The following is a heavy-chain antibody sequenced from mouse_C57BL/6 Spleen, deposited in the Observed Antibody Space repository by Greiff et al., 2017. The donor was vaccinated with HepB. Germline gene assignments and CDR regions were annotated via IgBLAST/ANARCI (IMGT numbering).Heavy chain of an antibody. V-gene: IGHV5-9-1*02. CDR1: GFTFSSYA. D-gene: IGHD4-1*01. J-gene: IGHJ3*01. CDR3: TRDRPNSGVFAY. CDR2: ISSGGDYI. Sequence: EVQVVESGEGLVKPGGSLKLSCAASGFTFSSYAMSWVRQTPEKRLEWVAYISSGGDYIYYADTVKGRFTISRDNARNTLYLQMSSLKSEDTAMYYCTRDRPNSGVFAYWGQGTLVTVSA.